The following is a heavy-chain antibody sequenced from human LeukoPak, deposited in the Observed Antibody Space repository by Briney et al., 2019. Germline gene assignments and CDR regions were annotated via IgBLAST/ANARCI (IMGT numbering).Heavy chain of an antibody. CDR3: AKYDMVRGVNVDY. V-gene: IGHV3-23*01. CDR2: ISGSGGST. CDR1: GFTFDDYI. Sequence: PGGSLRLSCAASGFTFDDYIMHWVRQAPGKGLEWVSAISGSGGSTYYADSAKGRFSISRDNSKNTLYVQMNSLRAEDTAVYYCAKYDMVRGVNVDYWGQGTLVTVSP. J-gene: IGHJ4*02. D-gene: IGHD3-10*01.